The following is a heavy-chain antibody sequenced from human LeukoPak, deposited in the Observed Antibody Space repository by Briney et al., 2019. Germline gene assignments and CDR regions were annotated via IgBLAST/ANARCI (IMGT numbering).Heavy chain of an antibody. Sequence: GGSLRLSCAASGFTFSSYGMHWVRQAPGKGLEWVAVIWYDGSNKYYADSVKGRFTISRDNSKNTLYLQMNSLRAEDTAVYYCARDGGYSYGYLYYYGMDGWGQGTTVTVSS. J-gene: IGHJ6*02. CDR3: ARDGGYSYGYLYYYGMDG. CDR2: IWYDGSNK. CDR1: GFTFSSYG. V-gene: IGHV3-33*01. D-gene: IGHD5-18*01.